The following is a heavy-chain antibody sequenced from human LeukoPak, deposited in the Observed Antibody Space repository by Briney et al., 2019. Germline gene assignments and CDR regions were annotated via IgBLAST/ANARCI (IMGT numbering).Heavy chain of an antibody. D-gene: IGHD4-17*01. CDR2: ISYDGSNK. V-gene: IGHV3-30*19. Sequence: GGSLRLSCAASGFTFSSYGIHWVRQAPGKGLEWVAVISYDGSNKYYADSVKGRFTISRDNSKNTLYLQMNSLRAEDTAVYYCARVSYGDYSGHFDYWGQGTLVTVSS. J-gene: IGHJ4*02. CDR3: ARVSYGDYSGHFDY. CDR1: GFTFSSYG.